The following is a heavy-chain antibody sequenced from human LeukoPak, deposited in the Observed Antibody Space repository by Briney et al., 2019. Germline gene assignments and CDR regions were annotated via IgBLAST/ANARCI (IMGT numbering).Heavy chain of an antibody. V-gene: IGHV1-69*13. Sequence: GASVKVSCKASGYTFTSYDINWVRQAPGQGLEWMGGIIPIFGTANYAQKFQGRVTITADESTSTAYMELSSLRSEDTAVYYCARSAKGIARDYYYMDVWGKGTTVTVSS. J-gene: IGHJ6*03. CDR3: ARSAKGIARDYYYMDV. CDR1: GYTFTSYD. CDR2: IIPIFGTA. D-gene: IGHD6-13*01.